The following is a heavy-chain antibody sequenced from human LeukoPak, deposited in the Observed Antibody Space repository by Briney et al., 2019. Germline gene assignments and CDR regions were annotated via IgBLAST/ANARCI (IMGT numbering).Heavy chain of an antibody. Sequence: GGTLRLSCAASGFTFSSYGMSWVRQAPGKGLEWVSAISGSGGSTYYADSVKGRFTISRDNSKNTLYLQMNSLRAEDTAVYYCARDHRMFDIYYYYYMDVWGKGTTVTISS. CDR2: ISGSGGST. V-gene: IGHV3-23*01. CDR3: ARDHRMFDIYYYYYMDV. CDR1: GFTFSSYG. D-gene: IGHD3-10*02. J-gene: IGHJ6*03.